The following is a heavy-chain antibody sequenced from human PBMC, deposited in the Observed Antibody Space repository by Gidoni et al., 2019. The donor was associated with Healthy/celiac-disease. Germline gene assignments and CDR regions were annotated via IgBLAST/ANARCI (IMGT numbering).Heavy chain of an antibody. CDR3: AKEGGELGVAPGYYFDY. CDR2: ISYDGSNK. CDR1: AFTFSSYG. D-gene: IGHD2-15*01. Sequence: QVQLVESGGGVVQPGRSLRLSCAASAFTFSSYGMHWVRQAPGKGLEWVAVISYDGSNKYYADSVKGRFTISRDNSKNTLYLQMNSLRAEDTAVYYCAKEGGELGVAPGYYFDYWGQGTLVTVSS. J-gene: IGHJ4*02. V-gene: IGHV3-30*18.